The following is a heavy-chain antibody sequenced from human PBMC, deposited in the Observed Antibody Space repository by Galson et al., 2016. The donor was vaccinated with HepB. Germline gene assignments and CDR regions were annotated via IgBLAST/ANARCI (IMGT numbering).Heavy chain of an antibody. CDR1: GFSFSNYA. CDR3: ATVEGSGGRGGRVY. V-gene: IGHV3-23*01. CDR2: ISGRGGIT. D-gene: IGHD2-15*01. Sequence: SLRLSCAASGFSFSNYAMSWVRQAPGKGLQWVSVISGRGGITYYADSVKGRFTISRDNSKNTLYLQMNSLRAEGTAVYYCATVEGSGGRGGRVYWGQGTLVTVSS. J-gene: IGHJ4*02.